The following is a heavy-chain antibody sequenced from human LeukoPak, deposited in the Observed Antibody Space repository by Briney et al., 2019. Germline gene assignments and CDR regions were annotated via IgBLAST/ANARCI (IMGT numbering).Heavy chain of an antibody. CDR1: GGSISSYY. Sequence: SETLSLTCTVSGGSISSYYWSWLGQPPGKGLEWIGYIYYSGSTNYNPSLTSRVTISVDTSKNQFSLKLSSVTAADTAVYYCAGEVGIAAVKIDYWGQGTLVTVSS. CDR3: AGEVGIAAVKIDY. V-gene: IGHV4-59*12. D-gene: IGHD6-13*01. J-gene: IGHJ4*02. CDR2: IYYSGST.